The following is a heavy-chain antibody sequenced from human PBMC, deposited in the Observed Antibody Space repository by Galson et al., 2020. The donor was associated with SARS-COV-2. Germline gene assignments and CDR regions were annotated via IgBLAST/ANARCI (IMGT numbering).Heavy chain of an antibody. J-gene: IGHJ4*02. D-gene: IGHD6-13*01. Sequence: PSETLSLTCTVSGGSISSSSYYWGWIRQPPGKGLEWIGSIYYSGSTYYNPSLKSRVTISVDTSKNQFSLKLSSVTAADTAVYYCARAAHFVNGIAAAGTYYFDYWGQGTLVTVSS. V-gene: IGHV4-39*07. CDR3: ARAAHFVNGIAAAGTYYFDY. CDR2: IYYSGST. CDR1: GGSISSSSYY.